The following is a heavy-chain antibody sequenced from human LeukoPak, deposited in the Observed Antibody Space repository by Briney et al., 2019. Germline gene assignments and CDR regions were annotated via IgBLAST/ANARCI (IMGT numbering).Heavy chain of an antibody. CDR3: ARDLYYDSSGYYYYYGMDV. CDR1: GFTFSSYS. V-gene: IGHV3-21*01. D-gene: IGHD3-22*01. J-gene: IGHJ6*02. Sequence: SGGSLRLSCAASGFTFSSYSMNWVRQAPGRGLEWVSSISSSSSYIYYADSVKGRFTISRDNAENSLYLQMNSLRAEDTAVYYCARDLYYDSSGYYYYYGMDVWGQGTTVTVTS. CDR2: ISSSSSYI.